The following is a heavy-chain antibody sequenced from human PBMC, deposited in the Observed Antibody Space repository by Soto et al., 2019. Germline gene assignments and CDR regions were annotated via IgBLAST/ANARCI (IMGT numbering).Heavy chain of an antibody. Sequence: SETLSLTCSVSGGSISSGGYYWSWIRQHPGKGLEWIGYIYYSGSTYYNPSLKSRVTISVDRSKNQFSLKLSSVTAADTAVYYCAGSGYYHNNGMDVWGQGTTVTVSS. J-gene: IGHJ6*02. V-gene: IGHV4-31*03. CDR1: GGSISSGGYY. CDR2: IYYSGST. D-gene: IGHD3-22*01. CDR3: AGSGYYHNNGMDV.